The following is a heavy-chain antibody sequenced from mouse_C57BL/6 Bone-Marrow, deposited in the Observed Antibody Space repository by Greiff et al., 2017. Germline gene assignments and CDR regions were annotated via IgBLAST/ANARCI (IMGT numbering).Heavy chain of an antibody. CDR1: GYTFTSYW. J-gene: IGHJ2*01. CDR3: ARENYYYFDY. D-gene: IGHD2-1*01. CDR2: IYPSDSET. Sequence: QVQLQQPGAELVRPGSSVKLSCKASGYTFTSYWMDWVKQRPGQGLEWIGNIYPSDSETHYNQKFKDKATLTVDKSSSTAYMQLSSLTSEDSAVYYCARENYYYFDYWGQGTTLTVSS. V-gene: IGHV1-61*01.